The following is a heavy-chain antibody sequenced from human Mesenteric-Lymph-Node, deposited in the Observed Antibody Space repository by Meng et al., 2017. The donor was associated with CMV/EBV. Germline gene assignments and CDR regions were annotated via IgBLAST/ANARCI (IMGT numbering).Heavy chain of an antibody. J-gene: IGHJ3*01. V-gene: IGHV4-39*07. CDR2: VSNGGTT. D-gene: IGHD6-19*01. CDR3: ARDLGVAVSGANGAFDV. CDR1: GGSMTSTGDY. Sequence: GSLRLSCSVSGGSMTSTGDYWGWIRQPPGKGLEWIGSVSNGGTTYYNLSLKSRVTISLDTSKRQFSLKLTSVTAADTAEYYCARDLGVAVSGANGAFDVWGQGTLVTVSS.